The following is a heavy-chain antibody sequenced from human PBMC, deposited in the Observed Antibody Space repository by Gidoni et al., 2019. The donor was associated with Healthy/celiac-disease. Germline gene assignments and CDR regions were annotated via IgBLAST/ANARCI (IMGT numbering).Heavy chain of an antibody. CDR3: ARHAVAARMDV. V-gene: IGHV4-39*01. CDR1: GGSISSSSYS. CDR2: IYYSGST. Sequence: QLQLQESGPGLVKPSETLSLTCTVSGGSISSSSYSWGWIRQPPGKGLEWSGSIYYSGSTYYNPSLKSRVTISVDTSKNQFSLKLSSVAAADTAVYYCARHAVAARMDVWGQGTTVTVSS. J-gene: IGHJ6*02. D-gene: IGHD6-6*01.